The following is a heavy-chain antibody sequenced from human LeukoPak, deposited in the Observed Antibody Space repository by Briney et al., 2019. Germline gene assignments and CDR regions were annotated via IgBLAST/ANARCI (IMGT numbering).Heavy chain of an antibody. Sequence: SETLSLTCTVSGGSISSYYWSWIRQPPGKGLEWLGYIYYSGSTTYNPSLKSRVTISVDTSKSQFSLKLSSVTAAVTAVYYCARDGDYYFDYWGQGTLVTVSS. CDR1: GGSISSYY. V-gene: IGHV4-59*01. CDR3: ARDGDYYFDY. D-gene: IGHD2-21*02. J-gene: IGHJ4*02. CDR2: IYYSGST.